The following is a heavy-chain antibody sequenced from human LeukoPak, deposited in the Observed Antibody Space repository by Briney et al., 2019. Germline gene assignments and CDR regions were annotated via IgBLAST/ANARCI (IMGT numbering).Heavy chain of an antibody. V-gene: IGHV4-59*01. CDR3: ARDDGYYDSSGYYYVGYFDY. CDR2: IYYSGTT. Sequence: PSETLSLTCTVSGGSISSYYWSWIRQPPGKGLEWIGYIYYSGTTDYNPSLKSRVTISVDTSKNQFSLKLSSVTAADTAVYYCARDDGYYDSSGYYYVGYFDYWGQGTLVTVSS. CDR1: GGSISSYY. J-gene: IGHJ4*02. D-gene: IGHD3-22*01.